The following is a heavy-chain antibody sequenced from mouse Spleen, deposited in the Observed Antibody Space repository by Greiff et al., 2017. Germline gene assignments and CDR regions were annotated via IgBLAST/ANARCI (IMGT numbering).Heavy chain of an antibody. CDR2: IDPETGGT. V-gene: IGHV1-15*01. J-gene: IGHJ2*01. CDR3: TNYGSSEYYFDY. Sequence: VKLQESGAELVRPGASVTLSCKASGYTFTDYEMHWVKQTPVHGLEWIGAIDPETGGTAYNQKFKGKAILTADKSSSTAYMELRSLTSEDSAVYYCTNYGSSEYYFDYWGQGTTLTVSS. D-gene: IGHD1-1*01. CDR1: GYTFTDYE.